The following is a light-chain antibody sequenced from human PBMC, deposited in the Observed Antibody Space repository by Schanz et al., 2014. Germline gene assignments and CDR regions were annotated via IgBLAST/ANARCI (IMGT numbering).Light chain of an antibody. Sequence: EIVLTQSPGTLSLSPGDWASLSCRASQSVSSSYLAWYQQKAGQAPRLLIYGASSRATGIPDRFSGSGSGTEFTLTISSLQSEDFAIYFCQQYNKWPPWTFGQGTKVEIK. V-gene: IGKV3-20*01. CDR2: GAS. J-gene: IGKJ1*01. CDR1: QSVSSSY. CDR3: QQYNKWPPWT.